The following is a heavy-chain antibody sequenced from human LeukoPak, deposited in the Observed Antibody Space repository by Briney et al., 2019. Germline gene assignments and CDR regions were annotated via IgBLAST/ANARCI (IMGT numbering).Heavy chain of an antibody. CDR1: GLTFSTYA. Sequence: QPGRSLRLSCAASGLTFSTYAMHWVRQAPGKGLEWVAVIWYDGSNKYYGDSVKGRLTISRDNSKNTLFLQMNSLRAEDTAVYYCAREADCSGGGCYRGAFDIWGQGTMVAVSS. D-gene: IGHD2-15*01. J-gene: IGHJ3*02. V-gene: IGHV3-33*01. CDR3: AREADCSGGGCYRGAFDI. CDR2: IWYDGSNK.